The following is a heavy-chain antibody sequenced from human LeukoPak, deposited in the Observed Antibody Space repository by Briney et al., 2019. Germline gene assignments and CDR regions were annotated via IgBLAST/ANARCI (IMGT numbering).Heavy chain of an antibody. V-gene: IGHV3-23*01. CDR2: ISGSGDST. Sequence: GGSLRLSCAASGFTFSSYAMSWVRQAPGKGLEWVSAISGSGDSTYYADAVKGRVTISRDNYKNTLYLQMNSLRAEDKAVYYCARDRVQSVAGYFDYWGQGTLVTVSS. CDR3: ARDRVQSVAGYFDY. CDR1: GFTFSSYA. D-gene: IGHD6-19*01. J-gene: IGHJ4*02.